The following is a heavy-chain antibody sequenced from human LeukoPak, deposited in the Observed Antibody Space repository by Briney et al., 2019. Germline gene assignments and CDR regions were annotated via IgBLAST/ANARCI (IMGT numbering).Heavy chain of an antibody. CDR3: ARDWGYYYDSSGYYNWFNP. D-gene: IGHD3-22*01. Sequence: GGSLRLSCAASGFTFSSYWMHWVRQAPGKGLVRVSRINSDGSSTSYADSVKGRFTISRDNAKNTLYLQMNSLRAEDTAVYYCARDWGYYYDSSGYYNWFNPWGQGTLVTVSS. CDR2: INSDGSST. V-gene: IGHV3-74*01. CDR1: GFTFSSYW. J-gene: IGHJ5*02.